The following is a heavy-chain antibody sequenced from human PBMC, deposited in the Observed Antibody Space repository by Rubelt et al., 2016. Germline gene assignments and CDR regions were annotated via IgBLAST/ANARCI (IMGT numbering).Heavy chain of an antibody. CDR1: GGSISSNRYH. D-gene: IGHD1-20*01. J-gene: IGHJ4*02. CDR2: IYSSGST. Sequence: QLQLQESVPGLLKPSETLSLTCTVSGGSISSNRYHWGWTRQPPGKGLEWIGSIYSSGSTYYNPSLKSRVTISVDTSRNQVSLRLTVVTAADTAVYDCARRPNWNDLDVWGPGSLVTVSS. V-gene: IGHV4-39*01. CDR3: ARRPNWNDLDV.